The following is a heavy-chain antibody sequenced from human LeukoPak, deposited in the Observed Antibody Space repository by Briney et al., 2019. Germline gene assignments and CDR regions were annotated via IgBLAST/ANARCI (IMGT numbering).Heavy chain of an antibody. CDR3: ARDVTIFGVVIGGYFDY. CDR1: GGSISSSSYY. D-gene: IGHD3-3*01. CDR2: IYYSGST. V-gene: IGHV4-39*07. J-gene: IGHJ4*02. Sequence: SETLSLTCTVSGGSISSSSYYWGWIRQPPGKGLEWIGSIYYSGSTYYNPSLKSRVTISVDTSKNQFSLKLSSVTAADTAVYYCARDVTIFGVVIGGYFDYWGQGTLVTVSS.